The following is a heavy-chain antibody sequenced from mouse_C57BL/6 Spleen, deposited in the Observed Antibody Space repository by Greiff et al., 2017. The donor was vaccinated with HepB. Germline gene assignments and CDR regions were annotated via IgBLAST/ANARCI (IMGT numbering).Heavy chain of an antibody. CDR2: INPNYGTT. Sequence: EVQLQQSGPELVKPGASVKISCKASGYSFTDYNMNWVKQSNGKSLEWIGVINPNYGTTSYNQKFKGKATLTVDQSSSTAYMQLNSLTSEDSAVYYGARSGLGDYDASWFAYWGQGTLVTVSA. CDR1: GYSFTDYN. D-gene: IGHD2-4*01. CDR3: ARSGLGDYDASWFAY. J-gene: IGHJ3*01. V-gene: IGHV1-39*01.